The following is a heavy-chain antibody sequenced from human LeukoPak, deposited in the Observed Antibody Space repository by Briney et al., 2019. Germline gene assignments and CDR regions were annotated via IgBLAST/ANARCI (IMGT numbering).Heavy chain of an antibody. V-gene: IGHV4-59*01. CDR1: GGSISSYY. D-gene: IGHD1-14*01. CDR2: IYYSGST. J-gene: IGHJ5*02. Sequence: SETLSLTCTVSGGSISSYYWSWIRQPPGKGLEWIGYIYYSGSTNYNPSLKSRVTISVDTSKNQFSLKLSSVTAADTAVYYCARSRTENWFDPWGQGTLVTVSS. CDR3: ARSRTENWFDP.